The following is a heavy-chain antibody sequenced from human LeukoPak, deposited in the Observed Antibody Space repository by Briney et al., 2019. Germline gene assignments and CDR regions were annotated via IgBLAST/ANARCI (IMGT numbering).Heavy chain of an antibody. V-gene: IGHV3-64*04. D-gene: IGHD4-17*01. Sequence: GGSLRLSCSASGFTFSDYAMRWVRQAPGKGLEYVSSISVGGGSKYYADSVKGRFTISRDNSKNTLYLQMNSLRAEDTAVYYCARTKGAHYGDYTFDYWGQGTLVTVSS. J-gene: IGHJ4*02. CDR1: GFTFSDYA. CDR3: ARTKGAHYGDYTFDY. CDR2: ISVGGGSK.